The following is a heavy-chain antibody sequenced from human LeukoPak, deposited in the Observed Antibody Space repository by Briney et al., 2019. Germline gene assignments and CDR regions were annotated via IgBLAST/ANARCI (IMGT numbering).Heavy chain of an antibody. J-gene: IGHJ4*02. CDR1: GFTFDDYS. CDR3: AKDLRRSTSCYLDY. V-gene: IGHV3-9*01. Sequence: GGSLRLSCAASGFTFDDYSMHWVRQAPGKGLEWVSGISWNSGSIGYADSVKGRFTISRDNAKTSLYLQMNSLRAEDTALYYCAKDLRRSTSCYLDYWGQGTLVTVSS. D-gene: IGHD2-2*01. CDR2: ISWNSGSI.